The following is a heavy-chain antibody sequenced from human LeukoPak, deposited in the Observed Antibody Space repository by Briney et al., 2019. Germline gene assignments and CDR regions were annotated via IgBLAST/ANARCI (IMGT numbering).Heavy chain of an antibody. J-gene: IGHJ6*03. D-gene: IGHD6-19*01. Sequence: ASVKVSCKASGYTFTSYYMHWVRQAPGQGLEWMGIINPSGGSTSYAQKFQGRVTMTRDMSTSTVYMELSSLRAEVTAVYYCAKDRMSSGWQYYMVVWGKGTTVTISS. CDR3: AKDRMSSGWQYYMVV. V-gene: IGHV1-46*01. CDR1: GYTFTSYY. CDR2: INPSGGST.